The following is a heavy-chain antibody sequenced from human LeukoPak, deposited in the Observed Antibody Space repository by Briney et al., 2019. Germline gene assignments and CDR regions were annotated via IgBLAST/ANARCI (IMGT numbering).Heavy chain of an antibody. CDR2: INHSGST. J-gene: IGHJ6*02. Sequence: SETLSLTCAVYGGSFSGYYWRWIRQPPGKGLEWIGEINHSGSTNYNPSLKSRVTISIDTSKNQFSLKLSSVTAADTAVYYCARVGYCSSTSCYAPYYYYGMDVWGQGTTVTVSS. CDR3: ARVGYCSSTSCYAPYYYYGMDV. D-gene: IGHD2-2*01. CDR1: GGSFSGYY. V-gene: IGHV4-34*01.